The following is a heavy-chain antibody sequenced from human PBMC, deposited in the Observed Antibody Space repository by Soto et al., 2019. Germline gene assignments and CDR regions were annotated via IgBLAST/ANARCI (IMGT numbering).Heavy chain of an antibody. CDR1: GFSFSSYG. V-gene: IGHV3-23*01. D-gene: IGHD3-10*01. Sequence: EEQVLESGGGLVQPGGSLRLSCIASGFSFSSYGMSWVRQAPGKGLEWVSGISGGNDRTYYADSVKGRFTISRDNSKNTIYLQMNSPRADDTAVYYCAKDVPYITVIRGNFDCWGQGTLVTVSS. CDR3: AKDVPYITVIRGNFDC. CDR2: ISGGNDRT. J-gene: IGHJ4*02.